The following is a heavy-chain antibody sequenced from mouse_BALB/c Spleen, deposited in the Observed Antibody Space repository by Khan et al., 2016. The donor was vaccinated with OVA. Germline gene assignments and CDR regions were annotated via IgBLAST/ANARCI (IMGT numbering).Heavy chain of an antibody. D-gene: IGHD1-1*02. CDR1: GYSITSGYS. J-gene: IGHJ4*01. CDR3: VTDGSYWGY. Sequence: VQLEETGPDLVKPAQALSLTCTVTGYSITSGYSWHWIRQFPGNKLEWVGYIYHSGRMNNNPSLQSRFSLTRETSKNLSFLDINSVATEGPAPALCVTDGSYWGYWGQGSAVTVCS. CDR2: IYHSGRM. V-gene: IGHV3-1*02.